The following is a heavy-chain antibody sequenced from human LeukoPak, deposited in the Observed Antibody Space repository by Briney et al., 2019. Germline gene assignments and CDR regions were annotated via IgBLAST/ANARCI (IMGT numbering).Heavy chain of an antibody. D-gene: IGHD3-22*01. CDR2: IYYRGSI. CDR3: ARLSGYSSGHYYSDY. J-gene: IGHJ4*02. Sequence: SETLSLTCTVSGGSISSDYWSWIRQPPGKGLEWIGYIYYRGSINYNPSLKSRVTISVDTSKNQFSLKLSSVTAADTAVYYCARLSGYSSGHYYSDYWGQGTLVTVSS. V-gene: IGHV4-59*01. CDR1: GGSISSDY.